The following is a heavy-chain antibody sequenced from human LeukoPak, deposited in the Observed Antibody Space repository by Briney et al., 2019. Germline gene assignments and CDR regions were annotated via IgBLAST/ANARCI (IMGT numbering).Heavy chain of an antibody. CDR3: ARDPAYVWESYNRNYHMDV. Sequence: ASVKVSCKASGYTFTGYYMHWVRQAPGQGLEWMGWINPNSGGTNYAQKFQGRVTMTRDTSISTAYMELRRLRSDDTAVYYYARDPAYVWESYNRNYHMDVWGKGTTVTVSS. CDR2: INPNSGGT. V-gene: IGHV1-2*02. CDR1: GYTFTGYY. J-gene: IGHJ6*03. D-gene: IGHD3-16*01.